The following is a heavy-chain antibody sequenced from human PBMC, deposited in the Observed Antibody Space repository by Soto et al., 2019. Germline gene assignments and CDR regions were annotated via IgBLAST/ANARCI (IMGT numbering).Heavy chain of an antibody. CDR3: ARDTRGYCSSTSCETVGYSYGYYGMDV. J-gene: IGHJ6*02. Sequence: SDTLSLTCTVSGGSISSGGYYWSWIRQHPGKGLEWIGYIYYSGSTYYNPSLKSRVTISVDTSKNQFSLKLSSVTAADTAVYYCARDTRGYCSSTSCETVGYSYGYYGMDVWGQGTTVTVS. CDR1: GGSISSGGYY. V-gene: IGHV4-31*03. CDR2: IYYSGST. D-gene: IGHD2-2*01.